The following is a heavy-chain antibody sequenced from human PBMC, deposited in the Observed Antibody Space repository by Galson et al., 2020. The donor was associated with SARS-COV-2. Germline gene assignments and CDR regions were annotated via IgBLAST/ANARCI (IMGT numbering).Heavy chain of an antibody. CDR2: ITYSGSRT. J-gene: IGHJ5*01. CDR3: AKDAVVPGDMAVLWDGSSVWVDS. CDR1: GFTFSSYA. Sequence: TGGSLRLSCAASGFTFSSYAMSWVRQAPGKGLEWVPAITYSGSRTYYADSVKGRFTISRDNTKNTLYLIMNCLRAEDTAVYYCAKDAVVPGDMAVLWDGSSVWVDSGCQGALVTVS. D-gene: IGHD2-2*01. V-gene: IGHV3-23*01.